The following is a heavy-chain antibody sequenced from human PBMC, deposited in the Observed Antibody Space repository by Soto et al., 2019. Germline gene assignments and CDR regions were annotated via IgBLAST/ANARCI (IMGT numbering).Heavy chain of an antibody. CDR3: AKNPDVSIGRQI. V-gene: IGHV3-30-3*02. CDR1: GFTFSFYP. J-gene: IGHJ3*02. Sequence: PGGSLRLSCAASGFTFSFYPMHWLRQAPGKGLEWVTVISYDGDTKSYADSVKGRFTISRDNSKNTVYLQMNSLRVEDTAVYYCAKNPDVSIGRQIWGQGTMVTVSS. D-gene: IGHD2-21*01. CDR2: ISYDGDTK.